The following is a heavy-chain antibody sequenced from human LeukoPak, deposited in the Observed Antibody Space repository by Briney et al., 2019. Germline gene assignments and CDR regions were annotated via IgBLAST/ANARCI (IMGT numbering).Heavy chain of an antibody. J-gene: IGHJ3*02. CDR3: ARQAFFGGVHAFDI. V-gene: IGHV4-39*01. CDR2: IYYSGST. CDR1: VGPISSSSYY. D-gene: IGHD3-16*01. Sequence: ASETLSLTCTVSVGPISSSSYYWGWIRQPPGKGLEWIGSIYYSGSTYYNPSLKSRVTISVDTSKNQFSLKLSSVTAADTAVYYCARQAFFGGVHAFDIWGQGTMVTVSS.